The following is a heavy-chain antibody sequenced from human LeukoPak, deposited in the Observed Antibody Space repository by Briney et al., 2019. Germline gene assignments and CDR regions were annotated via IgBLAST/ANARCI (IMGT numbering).Heavy chain of an antibody. J-gene: IGHJ4*02. CDR1: GFTFDDYA. Sequence: PGGSLRLSCAASGFTFDDYAMHWVRQAPGKGLEWVSLISGDGGSTYYADSVKGRFTISRDNSKNSLYPQMSSLRIEVTALYYCAKDRGDFSGWFFWGQGTLVTVSS. CDR3: AKDRGDFSGWFF. D-gene: IGHD6-19*01. CDR2: ISGDGGST. V-gene: IGHV3-43*02.